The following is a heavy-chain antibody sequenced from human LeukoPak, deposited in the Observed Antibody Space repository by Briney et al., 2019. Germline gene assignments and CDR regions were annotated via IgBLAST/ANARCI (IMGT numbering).Heavy chain of an antibody. CDR2: INQDGSEK. Sequence: GGSLRLSCAASGFTFGSYWMSWVRQAPGKGLEWVANINQDGSEKYYVDSVKGRFTISRDNAKNSLYLQMNSLRAEDTAVYCCARGPGAANDYWGQGTLVTVSS. D-gene: IGHD6-25*01. CDR3: ARGPGAANDY. V-gene: IGHV3-7*01. CDR1: GFTFGSYW. J-gene: IGHJ4*02.